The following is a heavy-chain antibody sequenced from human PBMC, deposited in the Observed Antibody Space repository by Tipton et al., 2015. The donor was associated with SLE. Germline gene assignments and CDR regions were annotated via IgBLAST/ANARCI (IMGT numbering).Heavy chain of an antibody. CDR3: TREYPGYYYYLDV. V-gene: IGHV3-74*01. Sequence: SLRFSCAASGFTFSSYWMHWVRQAPGKGLVWVSRINSDGSSTRYADSEKGRFTISRDNAKNTLYLQMNSLTAEDTAVYYCTREYPGYYYYLDVWGKGTTVTVSS. D-gene: IGHD2-2*01. J-gene: IGHJ6*03. CDR1: GFTFSSYW. CDR2: INSDGSST.